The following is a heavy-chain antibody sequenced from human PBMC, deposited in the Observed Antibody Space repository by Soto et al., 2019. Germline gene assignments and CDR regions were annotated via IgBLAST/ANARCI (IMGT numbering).Heavy chain of an antibody. V-gene: IGHV1-18*01. D-gene: IGHD6-19*01. CDR1: GYTFINYG. CDR3: GRGLGGGWYYFDY. J-gene: IGHJ4*02. Sequence: QGQLVQSGVEVKKPGASVKVSCKASGYTFINYGIGWVRQAPGQGLEWMGWITVNSGNTNYPQKFQGRVTMTTDTSTSTAYMELRSRTSDATAVYYCGRGLGGGWYYFDYWGPGTLVTVSS. CDR2: ITVNSGNT.